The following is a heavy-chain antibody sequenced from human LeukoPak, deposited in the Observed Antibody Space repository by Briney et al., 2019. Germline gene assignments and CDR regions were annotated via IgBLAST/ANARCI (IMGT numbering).Heavy chain of an antibody. Sequence: SVKVSCKASGGTYSSYAISWVRQAPGQGLEWMGGIIPIFGTANYAQKFQGRVTITTDESTSTAYMELSSLRSEDTAVYYCAGPVYYYDSSGYRLDAFDIWGQGTMVTVSS. J-gene: IGHJ3*02. CDR3: AGPVYYYDSSGYRLDAFDI. D-gene: IGHD3-22*01. CDR2: IIPIFGTA. V-gene: IGHV1-69*05. CDR1: GGTYSSYA.